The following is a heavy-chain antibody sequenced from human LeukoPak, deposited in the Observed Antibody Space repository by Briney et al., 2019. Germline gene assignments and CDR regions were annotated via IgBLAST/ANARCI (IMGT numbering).Heavy chain of an antibody. Sequence: SVKVSCKASGGTFSSYTISWVRQAPGQGLEWMGRIIPILGIANYAQKFQGRVTITADKSTSTAYMELSSLRSEDTAVCYCARDQADSSGYLFDYWGQGTLVTVSS. D-gene: IGHD3-22*01. CDR2: IIPILGIA. V-gene: IGHV1-69*04. CDR3: ARDQADSSGYLFDY. CDR1: GGTFSSYT. J-gene: IGHJ4*02.